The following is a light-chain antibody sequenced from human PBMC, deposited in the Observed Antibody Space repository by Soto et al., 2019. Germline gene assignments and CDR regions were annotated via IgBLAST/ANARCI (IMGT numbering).Light chain of an antibody. CDR3: MQRIMFPLT. Sequence: DVWSTHVPISLSVTPGYPSSISFSSIQSLLDSDDGITYLDWFLQKPGQSPQLLIYTVSYRASGVPDRFSGSGSGTDFTLKICWVEAEDVGVYYCMQRIMFPLTFGGGAKVDIK. J-gene: IGKJ4*01. CDR1: QSLLDSDDGITY. CDR2: TVS. V-gene: IGKV2-40*01.